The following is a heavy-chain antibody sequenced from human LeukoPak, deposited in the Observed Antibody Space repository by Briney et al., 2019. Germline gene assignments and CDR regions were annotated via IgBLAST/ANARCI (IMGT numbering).Heavy chain of an antibody. J-gene: IGHJ4*02. CDR1: GFTFSSYW. CDR3: AKDQGYDILTGYYKRALGFDY. V-gene: IGHV3-23*01. D-gene: IGHD3-9*01. CDR2: ISGSGGST. Sequence: GGSLRLSCAASGFTFSSYWMSWVRQAPGKGLEWVSAISGSGGSTYYADSVKGRFTISRDNSKNTLYLQMNSLRAEDTAVYYCAKDQGYDILTGYYKRALGFDYWGQGTLVTVSS.